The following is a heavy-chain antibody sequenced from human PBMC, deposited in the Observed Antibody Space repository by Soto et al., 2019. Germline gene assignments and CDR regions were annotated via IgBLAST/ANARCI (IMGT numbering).Heavy chain of an antibody. CDR1: GYTFTDLA. CDR2: ISPKRGET. CDR3: ARGIEEGYDY. J-gene: IGHJ4*02. Sequence: ASVKVSCKASGYTFTDLAVNWVRQVTGQGLEWMGWISPKRGETGYSQKFQGRFTMTRDTSISTAYMELNNLESDDTGVYYCARGIEEGYDYWGQGTLVTVSS. V-gene: IGHV1-8*01. D-gene: IGHD2-15*01.